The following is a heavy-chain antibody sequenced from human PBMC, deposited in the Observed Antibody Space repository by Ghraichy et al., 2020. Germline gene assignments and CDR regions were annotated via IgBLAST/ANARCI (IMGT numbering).Heavy chain of an antibody. D-gene: IGHD1-26*01. CDR1: GFTFDDYA. CDR2: ISWNSATV. CDR3: AKSSGSYPRAGYFDN. J-gene: IGHJ4*02. V-gene: IGHV3-9*01. Sequence: SLNISCAASGFTFDDYAMDWVRQAPGKGLEWVSGISWNSATVGYADSVKGRFTISRDNAKNSLYLQMNSLRSEDTAVYYCAKSSGSYPRAGYFDNWGQGTLVTVSS.